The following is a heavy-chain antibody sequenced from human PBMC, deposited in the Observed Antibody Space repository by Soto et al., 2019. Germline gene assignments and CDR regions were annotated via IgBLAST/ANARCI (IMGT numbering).Heavy chain of an antibody. CDR3: ARDVWELLRGFDP. Sequence: EVQLLESGGGLVQPGGSLRLSCAVSGFTFSNYAMSWVRQAPGKGLEWVSAISGSGNSTNYADSVKGRFTISRDNSKNTVYPQMNSLRAEDTAVYYCARDVWELLRGFDPWGQGTLVTVSS. J-gene: IGHJ5*02. V-gene: IGHV3-23*01. CDR2: ISGSGNST. D-gene: IGHD1-26*01. CDR1: GFTFSNYA.